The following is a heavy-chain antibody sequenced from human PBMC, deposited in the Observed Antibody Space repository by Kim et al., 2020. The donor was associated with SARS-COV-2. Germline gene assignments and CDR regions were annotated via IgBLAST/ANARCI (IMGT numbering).Heavy chain of an antibody. D-gene: IGHD6-19*01. CDR1: RFTFSSYW. CDR2: VKQDGSEK. Sequence: GGSLRLSCAASRFTFSSYWMSWVRQAPGKGLEWVANVKQDGSEKYYVDSVKGRFTISRDNAKNSLYLQMSSLRAEDTAVYYCARDLLGAVAGTSDYWGQGTLVTVSS. V-gene: IGHV3-7*01. J-gene: IGHJ4*02. CDR3: ARDLLGAVAGTSDY.